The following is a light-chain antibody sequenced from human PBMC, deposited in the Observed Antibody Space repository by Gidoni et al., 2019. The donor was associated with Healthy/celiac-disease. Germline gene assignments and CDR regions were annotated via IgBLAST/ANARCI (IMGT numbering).Light chain of an antibody. J-gene: IGLJ1*01. V-gene: IGLV2-11*01. CDR2: DVS. CDR1: SSDVGGYNY. Sequence: QSALTQPRSVSGSPGQSVTISCTGTSSDVGGYNYVSWYQQHPGKAPKLMIYDVSKRPSGVPHRFSGSKSCNTAPLTISGLQAEDEADYYCCSYAGSYTLYVFGTGTKVTVL. CDR3: CSYAGSYTLYV.